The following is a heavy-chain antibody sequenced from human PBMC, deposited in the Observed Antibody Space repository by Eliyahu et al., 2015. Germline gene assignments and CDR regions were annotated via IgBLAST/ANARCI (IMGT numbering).Heavy chain of an antibody. CDR1: GGSISSXY. Sequence: QVQLQESGPGLVKPSETLSLTCTVPGGSISSXYWSWIRQPPGKGLEWIGYIYYSGSTTYNSSLKSRVTMSVDTSKNQFSLKLSSVIAADTAVYYCARDRTPTVTTYPYYYYMDVWGKGTTVTVSS. CDR2: IYYSGST. J-gene: IGHJ6*03. V-gene: IGHV4-59*01. CDR3: ARDRTPTVTTYPYYYYMDV. D-gene: IGHD4-17*01.